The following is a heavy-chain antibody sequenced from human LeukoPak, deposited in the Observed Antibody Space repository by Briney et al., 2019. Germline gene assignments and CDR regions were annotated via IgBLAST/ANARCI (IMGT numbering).Heavy chain of an antibody. D-gene: IGHD3-3*01. CDR2: ISGSGGST. CDR3: AKDMVLRFLEWFPAEADDAFDI. CDR1: GFTFSSYA. V-gene: IGHV3-23*01. Sequence: PGGSLRLSCAASGFTFSSYAMSWVRQAPGKGLEWVSAISGSGGSTYYADSVKGRFTISRDNSKNTLYLQMNSLRAEDTAVYYCAKDMVLRFLEWFPAEADDAFDIWGQGTMVTVSS. J-gene: IGHJ3*02.